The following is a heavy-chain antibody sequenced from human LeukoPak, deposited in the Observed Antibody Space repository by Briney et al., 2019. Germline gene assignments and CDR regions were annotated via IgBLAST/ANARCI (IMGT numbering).Heavy chain of an antibody. CDR3: AKDISVDIVAEPVAMVSPLDV. CDR1: GFTFDDYD. V-gene: IGHV3-9*01. CDR2: ITWNSHSI. Sequence: QPGGSLRLSCAASGFTFDDYDMHWVRQAPGKGLEWVSGITWNSHSIAYADSVKGRFTISRDNAKNSLYLQMNSLRAEDTALYYCAKDISVDIVAEPVAMVSPLDVWGQGTMVTVSS. D-gene: IGHD2-2*03. J-gene: IGHJ3*01.